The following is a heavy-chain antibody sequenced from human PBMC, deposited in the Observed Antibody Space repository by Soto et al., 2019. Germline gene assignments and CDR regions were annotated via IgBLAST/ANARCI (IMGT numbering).Heavy chain of an antibody. CDR1: GGSISSGGYY. V-gene: IGHV4-31*03. Sequence: SETLSLTCTVSGGSISSGGYYWSWIRQHPGKGLEWIGYIYYSGSTYYNPSLKSRVTISVDTSKNQFSLKLSSATAADTAVYYWARAMVHPLRFDPWGQGTLVTVSS. D-gene: IGHD3-10*01. CDR3: ARAMVHPLRFDP. J-gene: IGHJ5*02. CDR2: IYYSGST.